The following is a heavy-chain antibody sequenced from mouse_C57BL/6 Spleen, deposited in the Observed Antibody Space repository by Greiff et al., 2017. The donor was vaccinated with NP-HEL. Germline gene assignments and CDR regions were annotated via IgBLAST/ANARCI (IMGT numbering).Heavy chain of an antibody. J-gene: IGHJ3*01. CDR3: ARPYSTSWFAY. Sequence: QLQQPGAELVKPGASVKLSCKASGYTFTSYWMHWVKQRPGQGLEWIGMIHPNSGSTNYNEKFKSKATLTVDKSSSTAYMQLSSLTSEDSAVYYCARPYSTSWFAYWGQGTLVTVSA. V-gene: IGHV1-64*01. CDR2: IHPNSGST. D-gene: IGHD2-5*01. CDR1: GYTFTSYW.